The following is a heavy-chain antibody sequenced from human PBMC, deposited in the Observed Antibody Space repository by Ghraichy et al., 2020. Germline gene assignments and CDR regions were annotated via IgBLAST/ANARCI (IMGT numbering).Heavy chain of an antibody. J-gene: IGHJ4*02. CDR3: ARAGYSSSWYLSH. V-gene: IGHV4-59*08. D-gene: IGHD6-13*01. CDR2: IYYSGST. CDR1: GGSISSYY. Sequence: SETLSLTCTVSGGSISSYYWSWIRQPPGKGLEWIGYIYYSGSTNYNPSLKSRVTISVDTSKNQFSLKLSSVTAADTAVYYCARAGYSSSWYLSHWGQGTLVTVSS.